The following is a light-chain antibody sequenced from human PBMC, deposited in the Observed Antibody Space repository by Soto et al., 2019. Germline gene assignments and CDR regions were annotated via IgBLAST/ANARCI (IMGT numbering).Light chain of an antibody. CDR2: DVS. J-gene: IGLJ1*01. Sequence: QCVLTQPASVSGSPGQSITISCTGTSSDVGGYNYVSWYQHHPGKAPKRMIHDVSNRPSGVSNRFSGSKSGNTASLTISGLQAEDEADYYCSSYIPNNSTYVVGTGTKLTVL. CDR3: SSYIPNNSTYV. CDR1: SSDVGGYNY. V-gene: IGLV2-14*03.